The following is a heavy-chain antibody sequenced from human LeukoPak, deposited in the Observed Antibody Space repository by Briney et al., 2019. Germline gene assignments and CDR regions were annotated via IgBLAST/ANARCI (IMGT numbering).Heavy chain of an antibody. V-gene: IGHV3-66*01. D-gene: IGHD3-22*01. CDR2: IYSGGST. CDR3: ARDRYYYDSSGFDY. Sequence: GGSLRLSCAASGFTVSSNYMSWVRQAPGKGLEWVSVIYSGGSTYYADSVKGRFTISRDNSKNTLYLQTNSLRAEDTAVYYCARDRYYYDSSGFDYWGQGTLVTVSS. J-gene: IGHJ4*02. CDR1: GFTVSSNY.